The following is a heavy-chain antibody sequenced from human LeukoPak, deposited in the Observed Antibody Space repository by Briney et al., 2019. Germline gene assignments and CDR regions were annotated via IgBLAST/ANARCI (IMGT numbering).Heavy chain of an antibody. D-gene: IGHD2-2*02. CDR2: ICSSGNT. V-gene: IGHV4-59*01. CDR1: GGSMDLSY. J-gene: IGHJ3*02. CDR3: ARPISPRPPRAFDI. Sequence: PSETLSLTCTVSGGSMDLSYWSWIRQPPGKGLEWIGFICSSGNTNYNPSLKSRVTISLDTSKNQFSLNLTSVTAADTALYYCARPISPRPPRAFDIWGHGTMVTVSS.